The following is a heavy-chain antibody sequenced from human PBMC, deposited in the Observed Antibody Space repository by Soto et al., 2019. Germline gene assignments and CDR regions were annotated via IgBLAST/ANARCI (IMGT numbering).Heavy chain of an antibody. Sequence: GGSLRLSCAASGFTFSSYAMSWVRQAPGKGLEWVSAISGSGGSTYYADSVKGRFTISRDNSKNTLYLQMNSLRAEDTAVYYCAKDPALWFGELSHLYFDYWGQGTLVTVSS. CDR3: AKDPALWFGELSHLYFDY. J-gene: IGHJ4*02. CDR1: GFTFSSYA. D-gene: IGHD3-10*01. CDR2: ISGSGGST. V-gene: IGHV3-23*01.